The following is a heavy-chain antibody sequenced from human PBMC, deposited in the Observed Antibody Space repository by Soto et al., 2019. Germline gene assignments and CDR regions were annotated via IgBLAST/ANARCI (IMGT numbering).Heavy chain of an antibody. Sequence: SETLSLTCTVSGGSVTSDEDYWTWIRQSPGKGLEWIGYISNSGSTGYNPSLKTRLSMSVDRSKNQFTLRLTSVAAADTAVYFCATESGSTFGYFDHWGQGTQVTVSS. CDR1: GGSVTSDEDY. V-gene: IGHV4-30-4*01. D-gene: IGHD1-26*01. J-gene: IGHJ4*02. CDR2: ISNSGST. CDR3: ATESGSTFGYFDH.